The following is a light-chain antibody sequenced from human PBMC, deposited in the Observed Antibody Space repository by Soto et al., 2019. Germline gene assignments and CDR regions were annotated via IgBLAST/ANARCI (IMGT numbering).Light chain of an antibody. CDR1: QSVSSN. J-gene: IGKJ5*01. Sequence: EIVMTQSPVTLSVSPWERATLSCRASQSVSSNLAWYQQKPGQAPSLLIYGAFTRATGIPARFSGTGSGTEFTLTISSLQSEDFAVYYCQQYSSWSPITFGQGTRLEIK. V-gene: IGKV3-15*01. CDR3: QQYSSWSPIT. CDR2: GAF.